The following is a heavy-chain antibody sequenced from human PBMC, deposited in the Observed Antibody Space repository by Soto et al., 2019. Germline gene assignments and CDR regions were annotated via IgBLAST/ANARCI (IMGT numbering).Heavy chain of an antibody. CDR3: ARGCSGGSCLKKYYFDY. D-gene: IGHD2-15*01. CDR2: ISAYNGNT. Sequence: ASVKVSCKASGYTFTSYGISWVRQAPGQGLEWMGWISAYNGNTNYAQKLQGRVTMTTDTSTSTAYMELRSLRSDDTAVYYCARGCSGGSCLKKYYFDYWGQGTLVNVS. CDR1: GYTFTSYG. V-gene: IGHV1-18*01. J-gene: IGHJ4*02.